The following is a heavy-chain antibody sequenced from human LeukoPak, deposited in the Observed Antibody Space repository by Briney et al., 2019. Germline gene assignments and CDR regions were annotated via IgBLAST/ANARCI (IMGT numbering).Heavy chain of an antibody. D-gene: IGHD3-16*02. CDR3: ARGPWDVWGSYRPFDY. J-gene: IGHJ4*02. V-gene: IGHV4-59*01. CDR1: GGSISSYY. CDR2: IYYSGST. Sequence: SETLSLTCTVSGGSISSYYWSWIRQPPGKGLEWIGYIYYSGSTNYNPSLKSRVTISVDTSKNQFSLKLSSVTAADTAVYYCARGPWDVWGSYRPFDYWGRGTLVTVSS.